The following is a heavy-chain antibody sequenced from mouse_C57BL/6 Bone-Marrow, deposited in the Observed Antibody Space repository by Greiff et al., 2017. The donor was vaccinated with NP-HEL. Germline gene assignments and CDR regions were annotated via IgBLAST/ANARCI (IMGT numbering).Heavy chain of an antibody. J-gene: IGHJ3*01. D-gene: IGHD2-10*01. CDR2: IDPENGDT. Sequence: EVQLHQSGAELVRPGASVKLSCTASGFNIKDDYMHWVKQRPEQGLEWIGWIDPENGDTEYASKFQGKATITADTSSNTAYLQHSSLTSEDTDVYYCTRLLFLAWFAYGGQGTLVTVSA. CDR3: TRLLFLAWFAY. V-gene: IGHV14-4*01. CDR1: GFNIKDDY.